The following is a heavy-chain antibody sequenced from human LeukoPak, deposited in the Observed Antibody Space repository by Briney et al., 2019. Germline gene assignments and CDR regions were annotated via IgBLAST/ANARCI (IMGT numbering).Heavy chain of an antibody. J-gene: IGHJ4*02. CDR3: ARARHYDFWSGYSQRFDY. CDR2: ISWNSGSI. Sequence: SLRLSRAASGFTFDDYAMHWVRQAPGKGLEWVSGISWNSGSIGYADSVKGRFTISRDNSKNTLYLQMNSLRAEDTAVYYCARARHYDFWSGYSQRFDYWGQGTLVTVSS. V-gene: IGHV3-9*01. D-gene: IGHD3-3*01. CDR1: GFTFDDYA.